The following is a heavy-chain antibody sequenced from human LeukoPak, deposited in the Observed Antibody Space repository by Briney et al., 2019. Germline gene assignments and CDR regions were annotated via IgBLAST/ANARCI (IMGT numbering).Heavy chain of an antibody. CDR1: GGSITNYF. V-gene: IGHV4-59*01. Sequence: PSETLSLTFTVSGGSITNYFWSYIRQPPGKGLEWIGFVHYSGSTNYNPSLESRVTISVDTSKSQFSLRLRSVTAADTAVYYCAREASWSGWFDPWGQGTLVTVSS. D-gene: IGHD3-3*01. J-gene: IGHJ5*02. CDR2: VHYSGST. CDR3: AREASWSGWFDP.